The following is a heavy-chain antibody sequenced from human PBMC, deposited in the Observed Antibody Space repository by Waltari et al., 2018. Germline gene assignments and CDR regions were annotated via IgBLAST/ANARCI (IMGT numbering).Heavy chain of an antibody. CDR1: GFTFSSYS. Sequence: EVQLVESGGGLVKPGGSLRLSCEASGFTFSSYSMNWVRQAHGKGLEWVSSISSSSSYIYYADSVKGRFTISRDNAKNSLYLQMNSLRAEDTAVYYCASSMVGFRHSDIVVVVAAQGGFDPWGQGTLVTVSS. CDR2: ISSSSSYI. V-gene: IGHV3-21*01. CDR3: ASSMVGFRHSDIVVVVAAQGGFDP. J-gene: IGHJ5*02. D-gene: IGHD2-15*01.